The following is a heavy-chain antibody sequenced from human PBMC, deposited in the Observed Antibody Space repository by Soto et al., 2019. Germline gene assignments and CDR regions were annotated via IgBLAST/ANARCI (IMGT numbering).Heavy chain of an antibody. J-gene: IGHJ3*02. Sequence: KSSETLSLTCAVYGGSFSGYYWSWIRQPPGKGLGWIGEINHSGSTNYNPSLKSRVTISVDTSKNQFPLKLSSVTAADTAVYYCARGYRARIFSGIDAFDIWGQGTMVTVSS. CDR1: GGSFSGYY. CDR3: ARGYRARIFSGIDAFDI. D-gene: IGHD3-9*01. CDR2: INHSGST. V-gene: IGHV4-34*01.